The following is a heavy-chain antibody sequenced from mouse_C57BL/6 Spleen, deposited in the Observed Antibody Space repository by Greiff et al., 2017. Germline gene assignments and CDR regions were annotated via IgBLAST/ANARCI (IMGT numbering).Heavy chain of an antibody. CDR3: ARKARTPVVYPLDY. Sequence: QVQLKESGAELARPGASVKLSCKASGYTFTSYGISWVKQRTGQGLEWIGEIYPRSGSTYYNEKFKGKATLTADKSSSTAYMELRSRTSEDSAVYFCARKARTPVVYPLDYWGQGTPLTVSS. CDR2: IYPRSGST. D-gene: IGHD1-1*01. CDR1: GYTFTSYG. V-gene: IGHV1-81*01. J-gene: IGHJ2*01.